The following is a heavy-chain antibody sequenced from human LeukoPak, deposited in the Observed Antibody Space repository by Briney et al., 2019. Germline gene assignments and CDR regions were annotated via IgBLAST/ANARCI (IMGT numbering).Heavy chain of an antibody. Sequence: GGSLRLSCAASGFAFSSYGMHWVRQAPGKGLEWVAVISYDGSNKYYADSVKGRFTISRDNSKNTLYLQMNSLRAEDTAVYYCAKDGIAAAGTPFDPWGQGTLVTVSS. CDR1: GFAFSSYG. J-gene: IGHJ5*02. CDR2: ISYDGSNK. CDR3: AKDGIAAAGTPFDP. V-gene: IGHV3-30*18. D-gene: IGHD6-13*01.